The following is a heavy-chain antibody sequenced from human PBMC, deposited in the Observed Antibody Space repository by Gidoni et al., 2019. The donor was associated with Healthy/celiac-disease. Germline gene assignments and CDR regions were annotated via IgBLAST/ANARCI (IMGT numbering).Heavy chain of an antibody. J-gene: IGHJ4*02. CDR1: GFSLCTATLV. D-gene: IGHD1-26*01. CDR2: IFSNHEK. CDR3: ARIQRGGSWYETVDY. V-gene: IGHV2-26*01. Sequence: QVTLKESGLVLVKPTETLTLTCPVPGFSLCTATLVVSCIRQPPGKALEWLAHIFSNHEKSYSTTLKSRLTISKDTTKSQVVLTMTNMDPVDTATYYCARIQRGGSWYETVDYWAREPWSPSPQ.